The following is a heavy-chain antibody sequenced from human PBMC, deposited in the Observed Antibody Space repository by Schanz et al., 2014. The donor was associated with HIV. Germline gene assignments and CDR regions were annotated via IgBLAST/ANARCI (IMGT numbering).Heavy chain of an antibody. CDR1: GGTFSTYA. D-gene: IGHD6-19*01. Sequence: QVHLVQSGAEVKKPGSSVTVSCKPSGGTFSTYAVSWVRQAPGQGLEWMAIINPLTAATSYAQRFQGRVTMTKDMSTATIYLELSSLRSDDTALFYCARAPYTSGWYGVDYWGQGTLVTVSS. V-gene: IGHV1-69*06. CDR2: INPLTAAT. J-gene: IGHJ4*02. CDR3: ARAPYTSGWYGVDY.